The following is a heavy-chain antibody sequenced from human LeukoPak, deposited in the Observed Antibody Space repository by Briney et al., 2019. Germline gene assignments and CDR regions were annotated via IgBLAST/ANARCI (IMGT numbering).Heavy chain of an antibody. Sequence: QPGRSLRLSCAASGFTFSSYGMHWVRQAPGKGLEGVAVIWYDGSNKYYADSVKGRFTISRDNSKNTLYLQMNSLRAEDTAVYYCARDTTGWELPYYWGQGTLVTVSS. CDR3: ARDTTGWELPYY. CDR1: GFTFSSYG. CDR2: IWYDGSNK. V-gene: IGHV3-33*01. D-gene: IGHD1-26*01. J-gene: IGHJ4*02.